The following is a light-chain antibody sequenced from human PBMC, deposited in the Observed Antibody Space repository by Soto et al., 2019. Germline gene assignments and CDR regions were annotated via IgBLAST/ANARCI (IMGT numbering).Light chain of an antibody. J-gene: IGKJ5*01. Sequence: EVVLAQSPGTLSLSPGERATLSCRASQSFSDRYLAWYQQKPGQAPRLLIYGASSRATGIPDRFSGSGSGTDFTLTISRLEPEDFAMCYCQQHDSSPITFGQGTRLEIK. V-gene: IGKV3-20*01. CDR3: QQHDSSPIT. CDR1: QSFSDRY. CDR2: GAS.